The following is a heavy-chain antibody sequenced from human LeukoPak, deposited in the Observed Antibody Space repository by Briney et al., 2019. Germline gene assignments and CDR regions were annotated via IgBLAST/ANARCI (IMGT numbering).Heavy chain of an antibody. J-gene: IGHJ2*01. CDR3: AKAVAGDWYFDL. V-gene: IGHV3-9*01. CDR1: GFTFDNYA. Sequence: PGGSLRLSCAASGFTFDNYAMHWVRQAPGKGLEWVSGISWNSGNIGYADSVKGRFTISRDNSKNTLYLQMNSLRGDDTAVYYCAKAVAGDWYFDLWGRGTLVTVSS. D-gene: IGHD6-19*01. CDR2: ISWNSGNI.